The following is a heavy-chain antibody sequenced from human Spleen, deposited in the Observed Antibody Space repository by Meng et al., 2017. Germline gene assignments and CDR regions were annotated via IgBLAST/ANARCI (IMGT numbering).Heavy chain of an antibody. CDR1: GGSISSHY. J-gene: IGHJ3*02. CDR2: IYYSGST. CDR3: ARGRDGNNLAAFDI. D-gene: IGHD5-24*01. Sequence: GSLRLSCTVPGGSISSHYWSWIRQPPGKGLEWIGYIYYSGSTNYNPSLKSRLTISVDTSKNQFSLKLSSVTASDTAVYLCARGRDGNNLAAFDIWGQGTMVTVSS. V-gene: IGHV4-59*11.